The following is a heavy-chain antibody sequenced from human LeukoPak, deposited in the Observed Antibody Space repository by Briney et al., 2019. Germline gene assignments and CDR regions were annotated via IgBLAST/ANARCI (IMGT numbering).Heavy chain of an antibody. V-gene: IGHV3-33*08. J-gene: IGHJ4*02. CDR2: IWYDGSNK. CDR3: ARGTGELDY. Sequence: PGGSLRLSCAASGFTFSSYSMNWVRQAPGKGLEWVAVIWYDGSNKYYADSVKGRFTISRDNSKNTLYLQMNSLRAEDTAVYYCARGTGELDYWGQGTLVTVSS. CDR1: GFTFSSYS. D-gene: IGHD1-1*01.